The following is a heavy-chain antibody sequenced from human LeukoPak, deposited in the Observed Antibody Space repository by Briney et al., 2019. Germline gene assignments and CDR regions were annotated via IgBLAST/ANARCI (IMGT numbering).Heavy chain of an antibody. Sequence: PGGSLRLSCAASGFTFSSYAMSWVRQAPGKGLEWVSAISGSGGSTYYADSVKGRFTISRDNSKNTLYLQMNSLRAEDTAAYYCAKGILSIFGVVTQFDYWGQGTLVTVSS. CDR2: ISGSGGST. CDR1: GFTFSSYA. V-gene: IGHV3-23*01. CDR3: AKGILSIFGVVTQFDY. D-gene: IGHD3-3*01. J-gene: IGHJ4*02.